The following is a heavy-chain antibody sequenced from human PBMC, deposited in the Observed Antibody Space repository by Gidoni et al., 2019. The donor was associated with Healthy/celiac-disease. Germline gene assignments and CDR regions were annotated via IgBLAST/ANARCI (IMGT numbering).Heavy chain of an antibody. CDR3: ARGKGYYGSGRYYMDV. Sequence: QVQLQQWGAGLLKPSETLSLTCAVYGGSFSGYYWSWIRQPPGKGLEWIGEINHSGSTNYNPSLKSRFTISVDTSKNQFSLKLSSVTAADTAVYYCARGKGYYGSGRYYMDVWGKGTTVTVSS. V-gene: IGHV4-34*01. J-gene: IGHJ6*03. CDR2: INHSGST. D-gene: IGHD3-10*01. CDR1: GGSFSGYY.